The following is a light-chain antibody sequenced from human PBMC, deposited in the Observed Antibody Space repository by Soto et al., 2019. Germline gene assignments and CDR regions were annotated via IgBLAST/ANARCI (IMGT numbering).Light chain of an antibody. Sequence: EIVLTQSPGTLSLYPGERATLSCRASQSVSSNYLAWYQQKPGQTPRLLIYGASRRATGIPDRFSGSGSGTDFTLTISRLEPEDFAVYYCQQYGSSWTFGQGTKVDIK. J-gene: IGKJ1*01. CDR1: QSVSSNY. CDR3: QQYGSSWT. V-gene: IGKV3-20*01. CDR2: GAS.